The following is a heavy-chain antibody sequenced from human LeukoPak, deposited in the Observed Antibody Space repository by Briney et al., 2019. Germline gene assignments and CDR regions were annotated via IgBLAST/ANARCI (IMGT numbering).Heavy chain of an antibody. D-gene: IGHD2-15*01. Sequence: SETLSLTCTVSGGSISSGGYYWSWIRQPPGKGLEWIGYIYHSGSTYYNPSLKSRVTISVDTSKNQFSLKLTSVTAADTAVYFCARVLPPAAKRAPYYFDFWGQGTLVTVSS. J-gene: IGHJ4*02. CDR2: IYHSGST. V-gene: IGHV4-30-2*01. CDR3: ARVLPPAAKRAPYYFDF. CDR1: GGSISSGGYY.